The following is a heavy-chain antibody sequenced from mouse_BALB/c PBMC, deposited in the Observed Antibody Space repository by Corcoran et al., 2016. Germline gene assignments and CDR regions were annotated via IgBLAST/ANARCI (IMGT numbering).Heavy chain of an antibody. Sequence: EIQLQQTGPELVKPGASVKISCKASGYSFTDYIMLWVKQSHGKSLEWIGNINPYYGSTSYNLKFKGKATLTVDKSSSTAYMQLNSLTSEDSAVYYCARSNGNFYYFDYWGQGTTLTVSS. V-gene: IGHV1-39*01. J-gene: IGHJ2*01. CDR1: GYSFTDYI. CDR2: INPYYGST. CDR3: ARSNGNFYYFDY. D-gene: IGHD2-1*01.